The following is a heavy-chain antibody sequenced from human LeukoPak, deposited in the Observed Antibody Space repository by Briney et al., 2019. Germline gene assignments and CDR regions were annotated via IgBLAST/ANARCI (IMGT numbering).Heavy chain of an antibody. Sequence: GGSLRLSCEASGFIFSNSWMHWVRQSPGQGLVWVSRIKTDGSEAGYADFGGGRFTVSRDNAKNTLYLQMNSLRDDDPAVYFCARDVGLYGGSPGGDSGQGGLLVVSS. J-gene: IGHJ4*02. CDR3: ARDVGLYGGSPGGD. CDR2: IKTDGSEA. D-gene: IGHD4-23*01. CDR1: GFIFSNSW. V-gene: IGHV3-74*01.